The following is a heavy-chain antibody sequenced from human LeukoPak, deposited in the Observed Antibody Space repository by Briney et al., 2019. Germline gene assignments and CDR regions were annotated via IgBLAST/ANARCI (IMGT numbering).Heavy chain of an antibody. D-gene: IGHD1-26*01. Sequence: GGSLRLSCAASGFTFSSYAMHWVRQAPGKGLEWVAVISYDGSNKYYADSVKGRFTISRDNSKNTLYLQMNSLRAEDTAVYYCAREVMGAIAHWGQGTLVTVSS. CDR1: GFTFSSYA. J-gene: IGHJ4*02. V-gene: IGHV3-30*14. CDR3: AREVMGAIAH. CDR2: ISYDGSNK.